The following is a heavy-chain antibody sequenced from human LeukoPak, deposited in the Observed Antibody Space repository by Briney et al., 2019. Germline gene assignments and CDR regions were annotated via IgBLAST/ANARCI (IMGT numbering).Heavy chain of an antibody. J-gene: IGHJ4*02. CDR1: GFTLSSYG. CDR3: ARVIGYYGSGLG. V-gene: IGHV3-23*01. Sequence: GGSLRLSCAASGFTLSSYGMSWVRQAPGKGGGWVSDISVSGGGTYYADSVKGRFTISRDISKKTLYLQTNSMRAEDTAVYYCARVIGYYGSGLGWGQGALVTASS. CDR2: ISVSGGGT. D-gene: IGHD3-10*01.